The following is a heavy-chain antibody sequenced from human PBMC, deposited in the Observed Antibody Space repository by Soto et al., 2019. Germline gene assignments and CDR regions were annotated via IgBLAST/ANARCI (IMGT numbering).Heavy chain of an antibody. D-gene: IGHD2-15*01. J-gene: IGHJ6*04. CDR1: GGSISSSSYY. CDR3: ARDIVVVVAARNPSDYV. Sequence: KPSETLSLTCTVSGGSISSSSYYWGWIRQPPGKGLEWIGSIYYSGSTYYNPSLKSRVTKFVDTSKNQFSLKLSSVTAADTAVYYCARDIVVVVAARNPSDYVWGKGTTVTVSS. V-gene: IGHV4-39*02. CDR2: IYYSGST.